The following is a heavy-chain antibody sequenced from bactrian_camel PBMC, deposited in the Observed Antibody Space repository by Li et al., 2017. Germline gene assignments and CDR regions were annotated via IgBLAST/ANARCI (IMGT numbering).Heavy chain of an antibody. D-gene: IGHD4*01. J-gene: IGHJ4*01. CDR1: AYTPANVC. CDR3: AADFYDLQLARSYTY. Sequence: HVQLVESGGGSVQAGGSLRLSCAFDAYTPANVCMAWFRQAPGKEREGVAAIDRAGSPTYTYSVMGRFTISKDNVQNTLYLQMNDLKPEDTAIYYCAADFYDLQLARSYTYWGQGTQVTVS. CDR2: IDRAGSP. V-gene: IGHV3S53*01.